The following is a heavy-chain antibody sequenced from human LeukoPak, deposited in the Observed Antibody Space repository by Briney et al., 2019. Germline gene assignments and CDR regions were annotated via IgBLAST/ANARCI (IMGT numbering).Heavy chain of an antibody. D-gene: IGHD2-15*01. CDR1: GGSFSGSY. CDR3: AREGCSGGSCYPRFDY. Sequence: SETLSLTCAVYGGSFSGSYWSWIRQPPGKGLEWIGEINHSGSTNYNPSLKSRVTISVDTSKNQFSLKLSSVTAADTAVYYCAREGCSGGSCYPRFDYWGQGTLVTVSS. J-gene: IGHJ4*02. CDR2: INHSGST. V-gene: IGHV4-34*01.